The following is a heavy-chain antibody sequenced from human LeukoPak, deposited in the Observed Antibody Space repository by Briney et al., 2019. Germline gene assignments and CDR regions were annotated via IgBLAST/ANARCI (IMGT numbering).Heavy chain of an antibody. V-gene: IGHV3-48*04. J-gene: IGHJ3*02. CDR1: GFTFSSYS. CDR3: ARDFPGHDAFDI. CDR2: ISSSSKTI. Sequence: GGSLRLSCAASGFTFSSYSMNWVRQAPGKGLEWVSYISSSSKTIYYADSVKGRFTISRDNAKNSLYLQMNSLRAEDTAIYYCARDFPGHDAFDIWGQGTMVTVSS. D-gene: IGHD7-27*01.